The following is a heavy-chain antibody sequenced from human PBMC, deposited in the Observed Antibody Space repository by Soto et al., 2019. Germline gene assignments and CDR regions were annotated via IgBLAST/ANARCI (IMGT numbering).Heavy chain of an antibody. Sequence: GGSMRLSCAASGFTFSTYGMHWVRQAPGKGLEWVAVISYDGGNKNYADSVKGRFTISRDNSKNTLYLQMNSLRAEDTAVYYCARGPRGWLLTSWYFDYWGQGTLVTVSS. CDR2: ISYDGGNK. J-gene: IGHJ4*02. CDR1: GFTFSTYG. D-gene: IGHD3-9*01. V-gene: IGHV3-30*03. CDR3: ARGPRGWLLTSWYFDY.